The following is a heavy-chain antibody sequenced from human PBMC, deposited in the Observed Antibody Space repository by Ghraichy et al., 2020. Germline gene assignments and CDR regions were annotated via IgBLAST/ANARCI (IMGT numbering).Heavy chain of an antibody. Sequence: SETLSLTCTVSGGSISSYYWSWIRQPPGKGLEWIGYIYYSGSTNYNPPLKSRVTISVDTSKNQFSLKLSSVTAADTAVYYCARDFWSGYYGYYYMDVWGKGTTVTVSS. V-gene: IGHV4-59*01. CDR3: ARDFWSGYYGYYYMDV. J-gene: IGHJ6*03. D-gene: IGHD3-3*01. CDR2: IYYSGST. CDR1: GGSISSYY.